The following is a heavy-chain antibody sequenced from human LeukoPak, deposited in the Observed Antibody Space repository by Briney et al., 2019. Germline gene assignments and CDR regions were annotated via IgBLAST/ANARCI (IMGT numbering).Heavy chain of an antibody. CDR1: GFTFSSSL. CDR3: ASGRVTAVY. D-gene: IGHD2-21*02. CDR2: VNQDGGEK. V-gene: IGHV3-7*03. J-gene: IGHJ4*02. Sequence: GGSLRLSCAASGFTFSSSLMTWVRQAPGKGLEWVASVNQDGGEKNYVDSVKGRFTISRDNAKNSLYLQMNSLRTEDTAVCYCASGRVTAVYWGQGTLVTVSP.